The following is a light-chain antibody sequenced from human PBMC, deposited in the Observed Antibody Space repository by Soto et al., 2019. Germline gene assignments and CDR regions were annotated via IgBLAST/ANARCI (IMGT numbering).Light chain of an antibody. J-gene: IGKJ2*01. CDR3: QQYGSSLDMYT. CDR2: DAA. CDR1: QSVSSSY. Sequence: EIVLTQSPGTLSLSPGERATLSCRASQSVSSSYLAWYQQKPGQAPRLLIYDAASRTTGIPDRFSGSGSGTDFTLTISRLELEDFAVYYCQQYGSSLDMYTFGQGTKLEIK. V-gene: IGKV3-20*01.